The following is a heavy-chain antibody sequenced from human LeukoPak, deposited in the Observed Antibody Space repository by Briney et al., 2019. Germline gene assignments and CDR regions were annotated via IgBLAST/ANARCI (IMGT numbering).Heavy chain of an antibody. CDR1: GFTFSTYG. CDR3: ARVIFGVVALVADY. CDR2: ISYDGSNK. J-gene: IGHJ4*02. Sequence: GGSLRLSCAASGFTFSTYGMHWVRQAPGKGLEWVAAISYDGSNKYYADSVQGRFTISRDNSKKMLYLQMNSLRAEDTAVYYCARVIFGVVALVADYWGQGTLVTVSS. D-gene: IGHD3-3*02. V-gene: IGHV3-30*01.